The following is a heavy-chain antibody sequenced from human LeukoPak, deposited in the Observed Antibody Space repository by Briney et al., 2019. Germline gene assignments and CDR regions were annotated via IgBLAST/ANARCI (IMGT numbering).Heavy chain of an antibody. CDR3: VRGGDRRGHDWDY. CDR2: IKQDGSEK. Sequence: PGGSLRLSCGASGFTFSSYWMSWVRQAPGKGLEWVANIKQDGSEKNYVDSVKGRFSISRDNAKDSLDLQMNSLRDEDTAVYYCVRGGDRRGHDWDYWGQGTLVTVSS. V-gene: IGHV3-7*01. CDR1: GFTFSSYW. J-gene: IGHJ4*02. D-gene: IGHD5-12*01.